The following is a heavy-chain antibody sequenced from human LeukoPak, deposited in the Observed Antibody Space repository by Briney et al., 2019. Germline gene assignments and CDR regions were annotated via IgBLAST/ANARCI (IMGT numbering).Heavy chain of an antibody. V-gene: IGHV4-59*01. J-gene: IGHJ3*01. D-gene: IGHD3-10*01. CDR2: IYYTGST. CDR3: ARGGSYYYGSGSYSTNDAFDV. Sequence: SETLSLTCTVSGGSISSYYWNWVRQPPGKGLEWIGYIYYTGSTNYNPSLKSRVTISVDTSKNHFSLKLNSVTTADTAVYYCARGGSYYYGSGSYSTNDAFDVWGQGTMVTVSS. CDR1: GGSISSYY.